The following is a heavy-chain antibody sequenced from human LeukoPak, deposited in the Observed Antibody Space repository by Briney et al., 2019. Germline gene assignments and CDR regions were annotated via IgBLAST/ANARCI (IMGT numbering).Heavy chain of an antibody. CDR3: ARGSEGATLTYYYYYYMDV. CDR2: IYTSGST. D-gene: IGHD1-26*01. J-gene: IGHJ6*03. CDR1: GGSISSYY. V-gene: IGHV4-4*07. Sequence: SETLSLTCTVSGGSISSYYWSWIRQPAGKGLEWIGRIYTSGSTNYNPSLKSRVTMSVDTSKNQFSLKLSSVTAADTAVYYCARGSEGATLTYYYYYYMDVWGKGTTVTVSS.